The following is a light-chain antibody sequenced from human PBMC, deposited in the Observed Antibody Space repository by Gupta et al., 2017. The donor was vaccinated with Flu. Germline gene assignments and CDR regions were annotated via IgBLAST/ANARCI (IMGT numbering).Light chain of an antibody. V-gene: IGLV4-60*03. J-gene: IGLJ2*01. Sequence: QPVLTQSSSASAALGSSVQLTCTLSSGHSKYVIAWHQQQPGKAPPYVMNLERSGTYNRGSGVPVRFSGYRSGAECYLTISNLQAEDEDYYYCETWDSNTQVFGGGTKLTVL. CDR2: LERSGTY. CDR3: ETWDSNTQV. CDR1: SGHSKYV.